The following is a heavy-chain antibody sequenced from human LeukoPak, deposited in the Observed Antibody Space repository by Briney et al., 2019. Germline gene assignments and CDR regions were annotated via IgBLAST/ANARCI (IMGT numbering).Heavy chain of an antibody. J-gene: IGHJ4*02. D-gene: IGHD2-2*01. CDR3: ARLLGYCSSTSCSNDS. CDR1: GYTFTGYY. V-gene: IGHV1-2*02. CDR2: INPNSGGT. Sequence: ASVKVSCKAPGYTFTGYYMHWVRQAPGQGLEWMGWINPNSGGTNYAQKFQGRVTMTRDTSISTAYMELSRLRSDDTAVYYCARLLGYCSSTSCSNDSWGQGTLVTVSS.